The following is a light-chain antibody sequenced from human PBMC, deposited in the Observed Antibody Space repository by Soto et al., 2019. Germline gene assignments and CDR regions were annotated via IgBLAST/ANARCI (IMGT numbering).Light chain of an antibody. CDR3: QQYGRSPYA. Sequence: EIVLTQSPGTLSLSPGERATLSCRASQSIDSTYLAWYQQKPGQAPRLLIYGAFSRATGTPDRFSGSGSGTDFSLIIGRLEPEDFAVYYCQQYGRSPYAFGQGTKLEI. CDR1: QSIDSTY. J-gene: IGKJ2*01. CDR2: GAF. V-gene: IGKV3-20*01.